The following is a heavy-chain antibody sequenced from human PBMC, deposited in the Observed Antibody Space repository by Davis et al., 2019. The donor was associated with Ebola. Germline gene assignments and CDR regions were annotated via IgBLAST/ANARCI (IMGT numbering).Heavy chain of an antibody. Sequence: GESLKISCAASGFTFSSYWMSWVRQAPGKGLEWVANIKQDGSEKYYVDSVKGRFTISRDNAKNSLYLQMNSLRAEDTAVYYCARVSRGSGWASGYYFDYWGQGTLVTVSS. CDR2: IKQDGSEK. V-gene: IGHV3-7*01. CDR3: ARVSRGSGWASGYYFDY. CDR1: GFTFSSYW. D-gene: IGHD6-19*01. J-gene: IGHJ4*02.